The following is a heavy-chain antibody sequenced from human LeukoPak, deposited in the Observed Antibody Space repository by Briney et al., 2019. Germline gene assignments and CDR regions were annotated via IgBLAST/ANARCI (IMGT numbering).Heavy chain of an antibody. CDR1: GFTFSSYS. V-gene: IGHV3-73*01. CDR3: AKDHVGGSFSFDL. J-gene: IGHJ2*01. D-gene: IGHD1-26*01. CDR2: IRSKADSYAT. Sequence: GGSLRLSCAASGFTFSSYSMNWVRQASGKGLEWVGRIRSKADSYATAYAASVKGRFTISRDDSKNTAYLQMNSLRVEDTAVYYCAKDHVGGSFSFDLWGRGTLVTVSS.